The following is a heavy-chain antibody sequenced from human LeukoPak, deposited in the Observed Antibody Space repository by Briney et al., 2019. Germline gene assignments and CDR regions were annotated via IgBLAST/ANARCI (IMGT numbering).Heavy chain of an antibody. CDR3: AKGGDGYNTEPFDY. D-gene: IGHD5-24*01. CDR2: ISSSGSTI. CDR1: GFTFSSYE. V-gene: IGHV3-48*03. Sequence: GGSLRLSCAASGFTFSSYEMSWVRQAPGKGLEWVSYISSSGSTIYYADSVKGRFTISRDNSKNTLYLQMNSLRAEDTAVYYCAKGGDGYNTEPFDYWGQGTLVTVSS. J-gene: IGHJ4*02.